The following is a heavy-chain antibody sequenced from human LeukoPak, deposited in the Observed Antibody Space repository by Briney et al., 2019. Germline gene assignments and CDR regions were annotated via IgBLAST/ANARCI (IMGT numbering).Heavy chain of an antibody. Sequence: GGSLRLSCAASGFTVSSNYMSWVRQAPGKGLEWVSAIRGSGSSTYYADSVKGRFTISRDNSKNTLHLQMNSLRAEDTAVFYCVKLSESYYDSRSDYWGQGTLVTVSS. J-gene: IGHJ4*02. CDR2: IRGSGSST. CDR3: VKLSESYYDSRSDY. D-gene: IGHD3-22*01. V-gene: IGHV3-23*01. CDR1: GFTVSSNY.